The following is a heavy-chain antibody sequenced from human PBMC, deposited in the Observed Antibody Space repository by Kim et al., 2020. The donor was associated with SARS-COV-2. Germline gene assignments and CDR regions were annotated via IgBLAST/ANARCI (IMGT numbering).Heavy chain of an antibody. Sequence: KSRFTISRDNAKNSLDLQLNSLRAEDSAVYYCARAPLYDSSGYNFDYWGQGTLVTVSS. CDR3: ARAPLYDSSGYNFDY. J-gene: IGHJ4*02. D-gene: IGHD3-22*01. V-gene: IGHV3-11*05.